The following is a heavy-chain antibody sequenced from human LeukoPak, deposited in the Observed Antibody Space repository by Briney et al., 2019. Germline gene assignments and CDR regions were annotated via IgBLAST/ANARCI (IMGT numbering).Heavy chain of an antibody. CDR3: ASELYDILTGTFDY. Sequence: SVKVSCKASGGTFSSYAISWVRQAPGQGLEWMGGIIPTFGTANYAQKFQGRVTITADKSTSTAYMELSSLRSEDTAVYYCASELYDILTGTFDYWGQGTLVTVSS. D-gene: IGHD3-9*01. CDR1: GGTFSSYA. J-gene: IGHJ4*02. V-gene: IGHV1-69*06. CDR2: IIPTFGTA.